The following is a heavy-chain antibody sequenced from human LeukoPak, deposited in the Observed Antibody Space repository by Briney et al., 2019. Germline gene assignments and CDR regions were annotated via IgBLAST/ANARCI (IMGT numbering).Heavy chain of an antibody. CDR2: RNPNSGNT. Sequence: GASVKVSCTASGYTFTNYDINWVRQATGQGLEWMGWRNPNSGNTGYAQTFQGRVNMTRNTSISTAYMELSSLRLEDTAVYYCARNGQQVRYFQHWGQGTLVTVSS. CDR3: ARNGQQVRYFQH. CDR1: GYTFTNYD. V-gene: IGHV1-8*01. D-gene: IGHD6-13*01. J-gene: IGHJ1*01.